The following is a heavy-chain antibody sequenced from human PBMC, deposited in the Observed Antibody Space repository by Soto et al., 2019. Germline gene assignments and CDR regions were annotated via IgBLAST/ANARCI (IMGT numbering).Heavy chain of an antibody. J-gene: IGHJ6*04. CDR2: ISSSSSYI. V-gene: IGHV3-21*01. CDR1: GFTFSSYS. CDR3: AAEPAAGVAATPKSDV. D-gene: IGHD2-15*01. Sequence: PGGSLRLSCAASGFTFSSYSMNWVRQAPGKGLEWVSSISSSSSYIYYADSVKGRFTISRDNAKNSLYLQMNSLRAEDTAVYYCAAEPAAGVAATPKSDVGGKGTTVTVSS.